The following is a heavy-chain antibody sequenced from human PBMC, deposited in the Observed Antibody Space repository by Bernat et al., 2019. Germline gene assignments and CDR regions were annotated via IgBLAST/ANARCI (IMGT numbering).Heavy chain of an antibody. V-gene: IGHV4-34*01. Sequence: QVQLQQWGAGLLKPSETLSLTCAVYGGSFSGYYWSWIRQPPGKGLEWIGEINHSGSTNYNPSLKSRVTISVDTSKNQFSLKLSSVTAADTAVYYCARMSYGGSGSYYNGDYFDYWGQGTLVTVSS. CDR2: INHSGST. J-gene: IGHJ4*02. D-gene: IGHD3-10*01. CDR3: ARMSYGGSGSYYNGDYFDY. CDR1: GGSFSGYY.